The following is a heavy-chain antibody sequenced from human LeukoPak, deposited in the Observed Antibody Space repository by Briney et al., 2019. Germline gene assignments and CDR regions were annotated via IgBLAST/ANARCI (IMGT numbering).Heavy chain of an antibody. CDR1: GYTFTSYA. CDR2: INAGNGNT. CDR3: ARPSSGYYTYDAFDI. V-gene: IGHV1-3*01. J-gene: IGHJ3*02. D-gene: IGHD3-22*01. Sequence: ASVKVSCKDSGYTFTSYAMHWVRQAPGQRLEWMGWINAGNGNTKYSQKFQGRVTITRDTSASTAYMELSSLRSEDTAVYYCARPSSGYYTYDAFDIWGQGTMVTVSS.